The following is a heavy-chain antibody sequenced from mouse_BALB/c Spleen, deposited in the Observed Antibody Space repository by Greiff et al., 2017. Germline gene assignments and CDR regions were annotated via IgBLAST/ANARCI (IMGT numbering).Heavy chain of an antibody. V-gene: IGHV3-2*02. CDR1: GYSITSDYA. D-gene: IGHD1-1*01. J-gene: IGHJ1*01. CDR2: ISYSGST. CDR3: ARLDYGYWYFDV. Sequence: EVQLVESGPGLVKPSQSLSLTCTVTGYSITSDYAWNWIRQFPGNKLEWMGYISYSGSTSYNPSLKSRISITRDTSKNQFFLQLNSVTTEDTATYYCARLDYGYWYFDVWGAGTTVTVSS.